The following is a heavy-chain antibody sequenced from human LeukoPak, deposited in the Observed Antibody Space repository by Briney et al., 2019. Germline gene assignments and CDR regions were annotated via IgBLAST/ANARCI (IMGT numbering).Heavy chain of an antibody. CDR3: ARGFGDIVVVPAADQFDY. D-gene: IGHD2-2*01. CDR1: GGSISSYY. J-gene: IGHJ4*02. V-gene: IGHV4-59*12. CDR2: IYYSGST. Sequence: PSETLSLTCTVSGGSISSYYWSWIRQPPGKGMEWIGYIYYSGSTNYNPSLKSRVTISVDTSKNQFSLKLSSVTAADTAVYYCARGFGDIVVVPAADQFDYWGQGTLVTVSS.